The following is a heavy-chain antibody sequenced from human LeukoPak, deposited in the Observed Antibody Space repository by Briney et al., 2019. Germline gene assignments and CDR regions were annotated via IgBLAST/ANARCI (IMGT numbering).Heavy chain of an antibody. D-gene: IGHD4-17*01. V-gene: IGHV3-30-3*01. Sequence: PGRSLRLSCAASGFTFSSYAMHWVRQAPGKGLEWVAVISYDGSNEYYADSVKGRFTISRDNSKNTLYLQMNSLRAEDTAVYYCARGSTVTTEDYYYGMDVWGQGTTVTVSS. J-gene: IGHJ6*02. CDR1: GFTFSSYA. CDR3: ARGSTVTTEDYYYGMDV. CDR2: ISYDGSNE.